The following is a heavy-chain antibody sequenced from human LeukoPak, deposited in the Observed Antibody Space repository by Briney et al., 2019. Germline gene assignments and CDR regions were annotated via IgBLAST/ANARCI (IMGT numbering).Heavy chain of an antibody. J-gene: IGHJ4*02. V-gene: IGHV4-59*08. Sequence: PSETLSLTCSVSGGSISSYYWSWIRQSPGKGLEWIGNIYNSGSTNYNPSLKSRATISVDTSKKQFSLKVSSVTAADTAVYYCARSDYSDSSGPGSLDYWGQGTLVTVSS. CDR1: GGSISSYY. CDR3: ARSDYSDSSGPGSLDY. D-gene: IGHD3-22*01. CDR2: IYNSGST.